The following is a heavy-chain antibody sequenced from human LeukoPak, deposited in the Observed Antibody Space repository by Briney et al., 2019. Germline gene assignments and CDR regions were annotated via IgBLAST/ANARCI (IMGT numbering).Heavy chain of an antibody. J-gene: IGHJ4*02. V-gene: IGHV4-38-2*02. Sequence: SETLSLTCTVSAYSISSGYYWGWIRQPPGNGLEWIGTIYHSGSTYYNPSLRSLVTISVDTSKNQFSLKLNSVTAADTAVYYCARGRGYSYANYFDYWGQGTLVTVSS. D-gene: IGHD5-18*01. CDR1: AYSISSGYY. CDR3: ARGRGYSYANYFDY. CDR2: IYHSGST.